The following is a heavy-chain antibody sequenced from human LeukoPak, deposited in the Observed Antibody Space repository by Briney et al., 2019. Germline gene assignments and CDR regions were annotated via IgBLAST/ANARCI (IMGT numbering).Heavy chain of an antibody. D-gene: IGHD2-8*02. V-gene: IGHV3-23*01. Sequence: GGSLRLSCAASGFTFSSFAMTWVRQAPGKGLEWVSGFDGNGPNTYYADSVKGRWTISRDNSRNSLYLEMNSLRPEDTAIYYCAKPRTTGLGWAQFDYWGQGSLVTVSS. J-gene: IGHJ4*02. CDR2: FDGNGPNT. CDR3: AKPRTTGLGWAQFDY. CDR1: GFTFSSFA.